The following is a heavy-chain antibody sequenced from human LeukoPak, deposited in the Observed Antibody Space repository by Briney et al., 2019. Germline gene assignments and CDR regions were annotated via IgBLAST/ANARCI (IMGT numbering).Heavy chain of an antibody. Sequence: SVKVSCKASGGTLSSYAISWVRQAPGQGLEWMGGIIPIFGTANYAQKFQGRVTITADESTSTAYMELSSLRSEDTAVYYCATELSSTRDYWGQGTLVTVSS. CDR3: ATELSSTRDY. J-gene: IGHJ4*02. V-gene: IGHV1-69*13. CDR1: GGTLSSYA. D-gene: IGHD6-13*01. CDR2: IIPIFGTA.